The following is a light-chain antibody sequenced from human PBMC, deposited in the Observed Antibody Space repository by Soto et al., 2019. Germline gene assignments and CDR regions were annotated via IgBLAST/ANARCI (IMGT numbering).Light chain of an antibody. CDR3: NSYAGSNYL. V-gene: IGLV2-8*01. CDR1: SSDVSGYNY. J-gene: IGLJ2*01. Sequence: QSALTQPPSASGSPGQSVTISCTGTSSDVSGYNYVSWYQQHPGKAPKLMIYEVTKRPSGVPDRFSGSKSGNTASLTVSGLQAEDEAHYYCNSYAGSNYLFGGGTKLIVL. CDR2: EVT.